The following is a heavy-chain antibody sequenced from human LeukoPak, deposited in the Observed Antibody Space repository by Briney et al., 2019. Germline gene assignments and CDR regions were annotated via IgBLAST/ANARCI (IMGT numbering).Heavy chain of an antibody. J-gene: IGHJ6*02. D-gene: IGHD6-13*01. CDR2: ISAYNGNT. CDR1: GYTFTSYG. V-gene: IGHV1-18*01. Sequence: GASVKVSCKASGYTFTSYGISWVRQAPGQGLEWMGWISAYNGNTNYAQKFQGRVTITADKSTSTAYMELSSLRSEDTAVYYCARENSSSPQFRYYYYGMDVWGQGTTVTVSS. CDR3: ARENSSSPQFRYYYYGMDV.